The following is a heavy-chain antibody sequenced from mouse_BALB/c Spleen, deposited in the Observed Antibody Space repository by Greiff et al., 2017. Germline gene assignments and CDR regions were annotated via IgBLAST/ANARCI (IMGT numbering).Heavy chain of an antibody. CDR1: GFNIKDTY. D-gene: IGHD2-4*01. V-gene: IGHV14-3*02. CDR3: ARVDDYDSAWFAY. CDR2: IDPANGNT. Sequence: DVQLQESGAELVKPGASVKLSCTASGFNIKDTYMHWVKQRPEQGLEWIGRIDPANGNTKYDPKFQGKATITADTSSNTAYLQLSSLTSEDTAVYYCARVDDYDSAWFAYWGQGTLVTVSA. J-gene: IGHJ3*01.